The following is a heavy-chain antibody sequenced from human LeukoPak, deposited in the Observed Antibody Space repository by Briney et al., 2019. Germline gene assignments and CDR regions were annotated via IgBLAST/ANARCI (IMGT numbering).Heavy chain of an antibody. J-gene: IGHJ4*02. CDR2: IRSKANNDAT. CDR3: TRPDDYGDY. V-gene: IGHV3-73*01. Sequence: GGSLRLSCAASGFTFSGSAMHWVRQASGKGLEWVGRIRSKANNDATAYAASVKGRFTISRDDSKNTAYLQMNSLKTEDTAVYYCTRPDDYGDYWGQGTLVTVSS. CDR1: GFTFSGSA.